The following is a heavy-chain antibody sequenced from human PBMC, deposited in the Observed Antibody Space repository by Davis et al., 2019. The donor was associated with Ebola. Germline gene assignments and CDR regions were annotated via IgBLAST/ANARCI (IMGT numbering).Heavy chain of an antibody. D-gene: IGHD1-26*01. CDR2: IYYSGST. Sequence: SETLSLTCTVSGGSISSYYWSWIRQPPGKGLEWIGYIYYSGSTNYNPSLKSRVTISVDTSKNQFSLKLSSVTAADTAVYYRARDGRNGMDVWGQGTTVTVSS. V-gene: IGHV4-59*01. CDR1: GGSISSYY. J-gene: IGHJ6*02. CDR3: ARDGRNGMDV.